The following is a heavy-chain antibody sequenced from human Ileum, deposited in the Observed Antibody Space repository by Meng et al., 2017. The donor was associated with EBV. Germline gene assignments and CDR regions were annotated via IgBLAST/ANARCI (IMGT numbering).Heavy chain of an antibody. Sequence: LLLQEWGPGLLKPSEALSLMCSVSAGPISRSNFYWGWVRQTPGKGLERIASIHHSGSTYYNPSLRSRVTMSVDTSKNQFSLRLTSVTAADTALYFCTRECIDTTGAYERSDYWGQGSLVTVSS. CDR1: AGPISRSNFY. V-gene: IGHV4-39*07. J-gene: IGHJ4*02. CDR2: IHHSGST. D-gene: IGHD2-8*02. CDR3: TRECIDTTGAYERSDY.